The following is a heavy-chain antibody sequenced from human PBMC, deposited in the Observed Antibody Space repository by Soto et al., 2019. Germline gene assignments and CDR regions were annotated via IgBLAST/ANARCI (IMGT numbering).Heavy chain of an antibody. Sequence: GGSLRLSCAASGFTVSSNYMSWVRQAPGKGLEWVSVIYSGGSTYYADSVKGRFTISRDNSKNTLYLQMNSLRAEDTAVYYCARCGGYCSSTSCPEWDYGMDVWGQGTTVTVSS. CDR2: IYSGGST. J-gene: IGHJ6*02. V-gene: IGHV3-53*01. CDR1: GFTVSSNY. D-gene: IGHD2-2*01. CDR3: ARCGGYCSSTSCPEWDYGMDV.